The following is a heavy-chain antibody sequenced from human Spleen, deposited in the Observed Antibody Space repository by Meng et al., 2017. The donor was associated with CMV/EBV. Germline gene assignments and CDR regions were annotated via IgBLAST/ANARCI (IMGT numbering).Heavy chain of an antibody. CDR2: ISSGGGSI. CDR1: GFYFPSYT. V-gene: IGHV3-21*06. CDR3: ARDSDGDYLYNWFDS. J-gene: IGHJ5*01. D-gene: IGHD4-17*01. Sequence: GESLKISCAASGFYFPSYTMNWVRQAPGKGLEWVSAISSGGGSIYYADSVKGRFTISRDNAKNSLFLQMNSLTVEDTAVYYCARDSDGDYLYNWFDSWAREPWSPSPQ.